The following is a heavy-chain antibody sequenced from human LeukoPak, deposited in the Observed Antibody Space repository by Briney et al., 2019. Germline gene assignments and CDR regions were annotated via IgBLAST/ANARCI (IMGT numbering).Heavy chain of an antibody. CDR1: GFTFGNYA. V-gene: IGHV3-23*01. Sequence: GGSLRLSCEASGFTFGNYAMNWVRQAPGKGLGWVSTISGTGSSTYYADSAKGRFTISRDNSKDTLFPQLNSLTAADTAMYFCAKASVAIPQYCNSWGQGTLVTVSS. CDR2: ISGTGSST. J-gene: IGHJ5*02. D-gene: IGHD2-2*02. CDR3: AKASVAIPQYCNS.